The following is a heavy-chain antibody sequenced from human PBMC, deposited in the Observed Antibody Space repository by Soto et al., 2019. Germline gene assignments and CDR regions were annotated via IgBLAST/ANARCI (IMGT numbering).Heavy chain of an antibody. Sequence: LSLTCTFSCGTISRYYWSWIRHTPGKGLEWIGYIYYSGSTNYNPSLKSRVTISVDTSKNQFSLKLSSVTAADTAVYYCASSFDGGYDLQVFDYWGQGTMVTVSS. D-gene: IGHD5-12*01. CDR3: ASSFDGGYDLQVFDY. V-gene: IGHV4-59*01. CDR1: CGTISRYY. CDR2: IYYSGST. J-gene: IGHJ4*02.